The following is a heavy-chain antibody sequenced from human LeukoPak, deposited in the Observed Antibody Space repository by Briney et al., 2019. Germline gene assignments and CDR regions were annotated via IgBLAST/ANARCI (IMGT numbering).Heavy chain of an antibody. J-gene: IGHJ4*02. CDR3: ARDGGATLY. V-gene: IGHV4-59*12. Sequence: SETLSLTCSVSGGSITSYYWSWIRQPPGKGLEWIGYIYYSGSTNYNPSLKSRVTISVDTSKNQFSLKLSSVTAADTAVYYCARDGGATLYWGQGTLVTVSS. CDR2: IYYSGST. CDR1: GGSITSYY. D-gene: IGHD1-26*01.